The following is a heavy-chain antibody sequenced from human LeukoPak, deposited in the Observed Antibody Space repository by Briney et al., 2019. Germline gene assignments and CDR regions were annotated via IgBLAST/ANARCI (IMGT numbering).Heavy chain of an antibody. CDR2: IIPIFGTA. J-gene: IGHJ4*02. CDR3: ARGGYGGNFDFDY. V-gene: IGHV1-69*05. D-gene: IGHD4-23*01. Sequence: SVKVSCKASGGTFSSYAISWVRQAPGQGLEWMGGIIPIFGTANYAQKFQGRVTITTDESTSTAYMELSSLRSEDTAVYYCARGGYGGNFDFDYWGQGTLVTVSS. CDR1: GGTFSSYA.